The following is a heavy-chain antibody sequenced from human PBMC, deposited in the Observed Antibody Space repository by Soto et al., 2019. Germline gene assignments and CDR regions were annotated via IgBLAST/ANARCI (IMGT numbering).Heavy chain of an antibody. Sequence: SGPTLVNPTQTLTLTCTFSGFSLSTSGVGVGWIRQPPGKALEWLALIYWDDDKRYSPSLKSRLTITKDTAKNQVVLTMTNMDPVDTATYYCAHLGHALESRVDMIVVVKSYYFDYWGQ. CDR3: AHLGHALESRVDMIVVVKSYYFDY. CDR1: GFSLSTSGVG. CDR2: IYWDDDK. D-gene: IGHD3-22*01. J-gene: IGHJ4*02. V-gene: IGHV2-5*02.